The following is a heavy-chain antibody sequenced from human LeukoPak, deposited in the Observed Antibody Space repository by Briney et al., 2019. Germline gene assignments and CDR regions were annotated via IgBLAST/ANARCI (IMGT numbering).Heavy chain of an antibody. CDR2: ISYDGSNK. J-gene: IGHJ3*02. Sequence: TGGSLRLSCAASGIIFSDHYMDWVRQAPGKGLEWVAVISYDGSNKYYADSVKGRFTISRDNSKNTLYLQMNSLRAEDTAVYYCARDPPCPPNRSSTSCYTAYAFDIWGQGTMVTVSS. CDR3: ARDPPCPPNRSSTSCYTAYAFDI. D-gene: IGHD2-2*01. V-gene: IGHV3-30-3*01. CDR1: GIIFSDHY.